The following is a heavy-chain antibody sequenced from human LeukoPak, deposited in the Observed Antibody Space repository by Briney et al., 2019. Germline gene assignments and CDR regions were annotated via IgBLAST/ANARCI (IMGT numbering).Heavy chain of an antibody. CDR2: IKQDGSEK. CDR3: AREAFGEYCGGDCLGY. CDR1: GGSISSSNW. Sequence: ETLSLTCAVSGGSISSSNWWSWVRQPPGKGLEWVANIKQDGSEKYYVDSVKGRFTISRDNAKNSLYLQMNSLIAEDTAVYYCAREAFGEYCGGDCLGYWGQGTLVTVSS. V-gene: IGHV3-7*01. D-gene: IGHD2-21*01. J-gene: IGHJ4*02.